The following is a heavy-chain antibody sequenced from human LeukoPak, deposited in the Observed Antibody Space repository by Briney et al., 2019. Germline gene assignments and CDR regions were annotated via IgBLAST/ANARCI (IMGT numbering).Heavy chain of an antibody. CDR1: GYTFTSYY. CDR3: DRDLNGYPGRDI. D-gene: IGHD1-26*01. J-gene: IGHJ3*02. V-gene: IGHV1-46*03. CDR2: INPSGGST. Sequence: GASVKVSCKASGYTFTSYYMHWVRQAPGQGLEWMGIINPSGGSTSYAQKFQGRVTMTRDTSTSTVYMELSSLRSEDTAVYYCDRDLNGYPGRDIWGQGTMVTVSS.